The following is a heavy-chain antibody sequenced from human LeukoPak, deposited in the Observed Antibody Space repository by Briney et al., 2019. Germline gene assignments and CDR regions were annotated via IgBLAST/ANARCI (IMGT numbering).Heavy chain of an antibody. V-gene: IGHV4-59*08. J-gene: IGHJ4*02. CDR2: IYYSGST. CDR3: ARRKWELFDY. CDR1: GGSISSYY. Sequence: PSETLSLTCTVSGGSISSYYWSWIRQPPGKGLEWIGYIYYSGSTNYNPSLKSRVTISVDTSKNQFSLKLSSMTAADTAVYYCARRKWELFDYWGQGTLVTVSS. D-gene: IGHD1-26*01.